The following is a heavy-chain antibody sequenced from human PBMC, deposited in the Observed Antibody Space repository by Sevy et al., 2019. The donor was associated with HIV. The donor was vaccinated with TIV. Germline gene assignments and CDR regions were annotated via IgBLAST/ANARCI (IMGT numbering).Heavy chain of an antibody. CDR2: VSGSAGST. J-gene: IGHJ6*02. CDR3: AKGDGTFYGMDV. Sequence: GGSLRLSCAASGFTFSTYAMNWVRQSPGKGLEWVSAVSGSAGSTYYADSVKGRFTISRDNSKNTLYLQMNSLRAEDTAVYYCAKGDGTFYGMDVWGQGTTVTVSS. D-gene: IGHD1-26*01. V-gene: IGHV3-23*01. CDR1: GFTFSTYA.